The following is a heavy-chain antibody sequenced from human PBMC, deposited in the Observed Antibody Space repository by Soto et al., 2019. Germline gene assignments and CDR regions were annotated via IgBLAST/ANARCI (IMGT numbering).Heavy chain of an antibody. CDR3: AREGRGSSSWYSYYYYGMDV. D-gene: IGHD6-13*01. Sequence: QVQLVQSGAEVKKPGASVKVSCKASGYTFTSYGISWVRQAPGQGLEWMGWISAYNGNTNYAQKLQGRVTMTTDTSTRTAYMELRSLRSDDTAVYYCAREGRGSSSWYSYYYYGMDVWGQGTTVTVSS. V-gene: IGHV1-18*04. CDR2: ISAYNGNT. CDR1: GYTFTSYG. J-gene: IGHJ6*02.